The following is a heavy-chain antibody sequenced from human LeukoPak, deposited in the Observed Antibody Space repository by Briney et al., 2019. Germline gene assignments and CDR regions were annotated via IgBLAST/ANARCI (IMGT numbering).Heavy chain of an antibody. CDR1: GFTFSSYG. J-gene: IGHJ4*02. V-gene: IGHV3-30*18. CDR2: ISYDGSNK. D-gene: IGHD4/OR15-4a*01. Sequence: PGRSLRLSCAASGFTFSSYGMHWVRQAPGKGLEWVAVISYDGSNKYYADSVKGRFTISRDKSKNTLYLQMNSLRVEDTAVYYCAKDGARNPRSYYFDYWGQGTLVTVSS. CDR3: AKDGARNPRSYYFDY.